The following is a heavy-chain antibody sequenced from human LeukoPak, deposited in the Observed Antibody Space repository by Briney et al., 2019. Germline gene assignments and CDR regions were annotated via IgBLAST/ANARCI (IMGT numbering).Heavy chain of an antibody. V-gene: IGHV3-23*01. D-gene: IGHD6-19*01. J-gene: IGHJ5*02. CDR1: GFTFSSYG. CDR2: ISGSGGST. Sequence: PGGTLRLSCAASGFTFSSYGMSWVRQAPGKGLEWVSAISGSGGSTYYADSVKGRFTISRDNSKNTLYLQMNSLRGEDTAVYYCAKDYSSGWYESWFDPWGQGTLVAVSS. CDR3: AKDYSSGWYESWFDP.